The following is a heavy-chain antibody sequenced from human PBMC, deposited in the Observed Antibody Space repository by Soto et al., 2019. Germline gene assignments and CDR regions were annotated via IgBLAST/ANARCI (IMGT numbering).Heavy chain of an antibody. CDR1: GFTYSTYA. CDR2: ISGSGGTT. CDR3: AKGQIYQGELSLFDY. Sequence: PGGSLRLSCAASGFTYSTYAMSWVRQAPGEGLEWVSGISGSGGTTYHADSVKGRFTISRDNSKNTLYLQMNSLRDDDTAVYYCAKGQIYQGELSLFDYWGQGTLVTVSS. J-gene: IGHJ4*02. V-gene: IGHV3-23*01. D-gene: IGHD3-16*02.